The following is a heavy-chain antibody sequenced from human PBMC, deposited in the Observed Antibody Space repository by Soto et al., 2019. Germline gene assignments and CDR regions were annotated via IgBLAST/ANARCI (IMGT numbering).Heavy chain of an antibody. V-gene: IGHV1-8*01. CDR3: ARRPCSTSCYTAYSSSWYDWFDP. CDR1: GYTFTSYY. J-gene: IGHJ5*02. D-gene: IGHD2-2*02. Sequence: ASVKVSCKASGYTFTSYYINWVRQATGQGLEWMGWMNPNSGNTGYAQKFQGRVTMTRNTSISTAYMELSSLRSEDTAVYYCARRPCSTSCYTAYSSSWYDWFDPWGQGTLVTVSS. CDR2: MNPNSGNT.